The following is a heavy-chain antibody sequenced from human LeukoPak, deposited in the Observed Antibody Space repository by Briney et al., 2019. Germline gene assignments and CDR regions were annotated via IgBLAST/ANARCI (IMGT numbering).Heavy chain of an antibody. V-gene: IGHV3-30*18. CDR3: AKGLGTVSVLARPLHY. D-gene: IGHD6-6*01. Sequence: GGSLRLSCAASGFPFRTYDMHWVRQAPDKGLQWVAVISSDGYRTDYQDSVRGRFTSSSDNVKNTVDLQMISVTAEDTALYFCAKGLGTVSVLARPLHYWGQGTLVTVSS. CDR2: ISSDGYRT. CDR1: GFPFRTYD. J-gene: IGHJ4*02.